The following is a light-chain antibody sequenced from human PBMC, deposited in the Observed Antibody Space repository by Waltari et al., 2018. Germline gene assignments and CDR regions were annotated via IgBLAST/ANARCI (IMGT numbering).Light chain of an antibody. Sequence: SYVLTQPPSVSVAPGKTARITCGGDNIGGQSVHWYQQRPGQAPVLVIYDDNDRPSGSPERFSAASSGNTATLTISRVEVGDEADYCCQVWDGSSDHPVFGGGTKLTV. CDR1: NIGGQS. CDR2: DDN. J-gene: IGLJ2*01. V-gene: IGLV3-21*04. CDR3: QVWDGSSDHPV.